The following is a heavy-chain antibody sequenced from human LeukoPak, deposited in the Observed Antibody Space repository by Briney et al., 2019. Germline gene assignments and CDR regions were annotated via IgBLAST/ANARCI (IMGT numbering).Heavy chain of an antibody. Sequence: GGSLRLSCGASGFTFSDYYMSWIRQAPGKGLEWVSYISSSGSTIYYADSVKGRFTISRDNAKNSLSLQMNSLRAEDTAVYYCARDVLPHSPYYYGMDVWGQGTTVTVSS. D-gene: IGHD2-15*01. CDR2: ISSSGSTI. V-gene: IGHV3-11*01. CDR1: GFTFSDYY. J-gene: IGHJ6*02. CDR3: ARDVLPHSPYYYGMDV.